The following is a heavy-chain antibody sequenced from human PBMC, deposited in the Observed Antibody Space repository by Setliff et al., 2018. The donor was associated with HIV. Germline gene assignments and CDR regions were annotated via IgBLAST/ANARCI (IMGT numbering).Heavy chain of an antibody. Sequence: SETLSLTCAVFGGSIGSYRWNWIRRTPGKGLEWIGFISYSGTTDYNPSLKSRVTISIDTSKNQFSLKLTSVTAADTAIFYCARHTAVNVSPSGLGYYYIDVWAKGTSVTVSS. CDR1: GGSIGSYR. V-gene: IGHV4-59*08. J-gene: IGHJ6*03. CDR3: ARHTAVNVSPSGLGYYYIDV. D-gene: IGHD3-9*01. CDR2: ISYSGTT.